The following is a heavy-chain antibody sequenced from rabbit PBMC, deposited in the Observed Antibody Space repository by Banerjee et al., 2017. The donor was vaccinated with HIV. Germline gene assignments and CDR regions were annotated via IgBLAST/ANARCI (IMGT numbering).Heavy chain of an antibody. J-gene: IGHJ4*01. CDR3: ARDLAGVIGWNFNL. CDR2: INSSSRNV. CDR1: GFSLSGYW. D-gene: IGHD4-1*01. V-gene: IGHV1S45*01. Sequence: QEQLEESGGDLVKPEGSLTLTCTVSGFSLSGYWMSWVRQAPGKGLEWIGCINSSSRNVVYASWATGRFTISKTSSTTVTLQMTSLTAADTATYLCARDLAGVIGWNFNLWGPGTLVTVS.